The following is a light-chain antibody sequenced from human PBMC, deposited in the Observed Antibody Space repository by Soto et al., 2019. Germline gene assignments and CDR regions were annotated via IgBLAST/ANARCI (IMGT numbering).Light chain of an antibody. CDR3: LLSLQTPWT. CDR1: QSLLYSNGFNC. V-gene: IGKV2-28*01. CDR2: MGS. Sequence: DLVMTQSPLSLPVTPGEPASISCRSSQSLLYSNGFNCLDWYLQKPGQSPQLLISMGSYRASGVXVXXSSSGSGTDFTLEISGVEAEDVEVYYCLLSLQTPWTFGQGTKGEI. J-gene: IGKJ1*01.